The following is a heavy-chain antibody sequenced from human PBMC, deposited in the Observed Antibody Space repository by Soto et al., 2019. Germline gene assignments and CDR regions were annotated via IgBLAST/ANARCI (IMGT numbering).Heavy chain of an antibody. CDR3: ARGSGYDSYGMDV. CDR2: IKQHGSER. J-gene: IGHJ6*02. D-gene: IGHD5-12*01. V-gene: IGHV3-7*03. CDR1: GFTFTNYW. Sequence: HPGGSLRLSCAASGFTFTNYWMTWVHQAPGKGLEWVANIKQHGSERYYVDSVKGRFTISRDNAKSSLYLQMSSLRAEDTAVYYCARGSGYDSYGMDVWGQGTTVTVSS.